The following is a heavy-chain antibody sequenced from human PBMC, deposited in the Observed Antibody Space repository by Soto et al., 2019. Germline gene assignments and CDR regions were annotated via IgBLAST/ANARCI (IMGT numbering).Heavy chain of an antibody. J-gene: IGHJ4*03. Sequence: GGSLRLSCAASGFTFSNYNMNWVRQAPGKGLEWVSSISSSSSYIYYADSVKGRFTISRDNAKNSLYLQMNSLRAEDTAVYYCARVVYYDNSDYGLWGQGTLVTVSS. D-gene: IGHD3-22*01. CDR2: ISSSSSYI. V-gene: IGHV3-21*01. CDR1: GFTFSNYN. CDR3: ARVVYYDNSDYGL.